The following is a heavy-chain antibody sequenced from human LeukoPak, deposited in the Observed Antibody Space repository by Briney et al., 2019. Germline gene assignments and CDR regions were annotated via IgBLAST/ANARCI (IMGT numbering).Heavy chain of an antibody. CDR3: ARVLYFLVPAARYGMDV. V-gene: IGHV3-74*01. CDR2: INSDGSST. CDR1: GFTFSRYW. D-gene: IGHD2-2*01. Sequence: GGSLRLSCAASGFTFSRYWMSWVRHAPGKGLVWVSRINSDGSSTNYADSVKGRFTISRDNAKNTLYLQMNSLRAEDTAVYYCARVLYFLVPAARYGMDVWGQGTTVTVSS. J-gene: IGHJ6*02.